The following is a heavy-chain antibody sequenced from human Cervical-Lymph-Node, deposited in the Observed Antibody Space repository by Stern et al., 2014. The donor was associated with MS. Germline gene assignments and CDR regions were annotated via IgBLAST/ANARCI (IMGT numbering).Heavy chain of an antibody. CDR3: ARAGYSDFDY. Sequence: EVQLVESGGGLVQPGRSLRLSCAASGFTFSDYNMNWVRQAPRKGLEWVAYISSSSSVTYYPDSVKGRFTISRDNARNSLYLQMNSLRAEDTAVYYCARAGYSDFDYWGQGSLVTVSS. J-gene: IGHJ4*02. D-gene: IGHD2-21*01. CDR1: GFTFSDYN. V-gene: IGHV3-48*04. CDR2: ISSSSSVT.